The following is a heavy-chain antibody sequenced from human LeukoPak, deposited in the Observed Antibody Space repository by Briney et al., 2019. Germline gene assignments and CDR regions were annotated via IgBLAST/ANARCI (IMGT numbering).Heavy chain of an antibody. V-gene: IGHV3-23*01. CDR2: ISSSGGST. CDR1: GFTFSSYA. Sequence: GGSLRLSCAASGFTFSSYAMSWVRRAPGKGLEWVSAISSSGGSTYYADSVKGRFTISRDNSKNTLYLQMNSLRAEDTAVYYCATRLHSYGHGYYYYYGMDVWGQGTTVTVSS. CDR3: ATRLHSYGHGYYYYYGMDV. J-gene: IGHJ6*02. D-gene: IGHD5-18*01.